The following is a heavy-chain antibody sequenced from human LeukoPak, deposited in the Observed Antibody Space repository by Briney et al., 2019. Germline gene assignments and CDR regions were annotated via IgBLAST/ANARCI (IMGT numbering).Heavy chain of an antibody. J-gene: IGHJ4*02. CDR3: AREGYYGSGSPPSLYFDY. V-gene: IGHV3-30-3*01. CDR1: GFTFRNYV. Sequence: GGSLRLSCAASGFTFRNYVIHWVRQALGKGLEWVAVTSSDLNVKLYADSVKGRFTISRDNSRSTLYLQMNSLRPEDTAIYYCAREGYYGSGSPPSLYFDYWGQGTLVTVSS. CDR2: TSSDLNVK. D-gene: IGHD3-10*01.